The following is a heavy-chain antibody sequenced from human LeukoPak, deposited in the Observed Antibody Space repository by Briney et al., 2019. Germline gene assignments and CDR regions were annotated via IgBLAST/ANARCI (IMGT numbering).Heavy chain of an antibody. Sequence: SETLSLTCAVYGGSFSGYYWSWIRQPPGKGLEWIGEINHSGSTNYNPSLKSRVTISVDTSKNQISLKLSSVTAADTAVYYCARGFRTAMRYNWFDPWGQGTLVTVSS. J-gene: IGHJ5*02. D-gene: IGHD5-18*01. CDR2: INHSGST. CDR3: ARGFRTAMRYNWFDP. CDR1: GGSFSGYY. V-gene: IGHV4-34*01.